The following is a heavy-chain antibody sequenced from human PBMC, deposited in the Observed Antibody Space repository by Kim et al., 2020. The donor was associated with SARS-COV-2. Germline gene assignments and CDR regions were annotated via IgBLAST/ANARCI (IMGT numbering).Heavy chain of an antibody. CDR3: ARLNLGELSLYRSGYYYYYGMDV. D-gene: IGHD3-16*02. CDR1: GGSISSYY. Sequence: SETLSLTCTVSGGSISSYYWSWIRQPPGKGLEWIGYIYYSGSTNYNPSLKSRVTISVDTSKNQFSLKLSSVTAADTAVYYCARLNLGELSLYRSGYYYYYGMDVWGQGTTVTVSS. V-gene: IGHV4-59*13. CDR2: IYYSGST. J-gene: IGHJ6*02.